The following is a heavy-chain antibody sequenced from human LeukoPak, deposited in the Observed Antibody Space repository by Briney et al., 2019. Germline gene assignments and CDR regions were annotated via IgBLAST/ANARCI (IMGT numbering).Heavy chain of an antibody. CDR1: GFTFSSYS. D-gene: IGHD3-10*01. Sequence: GGSLRLSCAASGFTFSSYSMNWVRQAPGKGLEWVSYISSSSSTIYYADSVKGRFTISRDNAKNSLYLQMNSLRAEDTAVYYCARGVLWFGELLWSMEYWGQGTLVTVSS. CDR2: ISSSSSTI. V-gene: IGHV3-48*04. CDR3: ARGVLWFGELLWSMEY. J-gene: IGHJ4*02.